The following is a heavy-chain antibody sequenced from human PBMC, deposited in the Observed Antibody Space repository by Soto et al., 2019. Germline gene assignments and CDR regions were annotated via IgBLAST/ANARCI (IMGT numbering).Heavy chain of an antibody. CDR2: ISGSGGST. Sequence: PVGSLRLSCAASGFTFSSSAMSWVRQAPGKGLEWVSAISGSGGSTYHADTVKGRFTVSRDNSKNTLYLQMNSLRAEDTAVYYCARSGYYYPLDFDHWGQGNLVTVSS. CDR3: ARSGYYYPLDFDH. V-gene: IGHV3-23*01. J-gene: IGHJ4*02. CDR1: GFTFSSSA. D-gene: IGHD3-22*01.